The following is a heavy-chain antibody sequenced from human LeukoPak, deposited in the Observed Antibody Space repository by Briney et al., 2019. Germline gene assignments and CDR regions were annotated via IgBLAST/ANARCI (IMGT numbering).Heavy chain of an antibody. CDR3: ARLPDYYDSSGLPPFDY. D-gene: IGHD3-22*01. CDR1: GYTFTDYW. CDR2: IYPGNSDT. V-gene: IGHV5-51*01. Sequence: PGESLKISCRASGYTFTDYWIGWVRQMPGKGLEWMGIIYPGNSDTRYSPFFQGQVTISADKSINTAYLQWSSLKASDTAMYYCARLPDYYDSSGLPPFDYWGQGTLVTVSS. J-gene: IGHJ4*02.